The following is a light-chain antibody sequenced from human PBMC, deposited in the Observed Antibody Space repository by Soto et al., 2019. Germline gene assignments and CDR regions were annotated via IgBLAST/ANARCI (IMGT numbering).Light chain of an antibody. V-gene: IGKV3-11*01. J-gene: IGKJ1*01. CDR2: DAS. CDR3: QQRGTWPPTWT. Sequence: ENALTQSPATLSLSPGERATLSCRASQSIGYYLAWYQEKPGQAPRLLIYDASIRATGIPARFSGSGSGTDFSLTISSLEPEDSAVYYCQQRGTWPPTWTFGQGTKVDIK. CDR1: QSIGYY.